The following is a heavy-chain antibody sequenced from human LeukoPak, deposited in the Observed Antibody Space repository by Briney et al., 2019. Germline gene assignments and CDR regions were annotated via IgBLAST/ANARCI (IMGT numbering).Heavy chain of an antibody. Sequence: ASETLSLTCAVYGGSFSGYYWSWIRQPPGKGLEWIGEINHSGSTNYNPSLKSRVTISVDTSKNQFSLKLSSVTAADTAVYYCARGPVFYYYYMDVWGKGTTVTVSS. CDR3: ARGPVFYYYYMDV. J-gene: IGHJ6*03. CDR1: GGSFSGYY. D-gene: IGHD3-10*01. V-gene: IGHV4-34*01. CDR2: INHSGST.